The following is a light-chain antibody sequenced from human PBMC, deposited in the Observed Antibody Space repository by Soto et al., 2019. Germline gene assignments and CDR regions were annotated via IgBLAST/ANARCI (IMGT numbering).Light chain of an antibody. CDR2: EVS. J-gene: IGLJ2*01. CDR3: SSYTSSSTHVV. V-gene: IGLV2-14*01. Sequence: QSVLTQPASVSGSPGQSITISCTGTSSDVGGYNYVSWYQQHPGKAPKLMIYEVSNRPSGVSNRFSGSKSGNTASLTISGLQAEDEAGYYCSSYTSSSTHVVFGGGTQLTVL. CDR1: SSDVGGYNY.